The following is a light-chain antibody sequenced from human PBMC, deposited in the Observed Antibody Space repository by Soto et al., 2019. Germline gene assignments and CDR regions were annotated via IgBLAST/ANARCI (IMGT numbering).Light chain of an antibody. V-gene: IGKV1-5*03. J-gene: IGKJ4*01. CDR1: QNINRW. CDR2: KAS. CDR3: LQYNVYPLS. Sequence: DIQMTQFPSTLAASVGDRVTITCRARQNINRWLAWYQQRPGKAPNLLIHKASTLEVGVPSRFSGRASGTEFTLNISSLQPDDFAVYFCLQYNVYPLSFGGGTKVEIK.